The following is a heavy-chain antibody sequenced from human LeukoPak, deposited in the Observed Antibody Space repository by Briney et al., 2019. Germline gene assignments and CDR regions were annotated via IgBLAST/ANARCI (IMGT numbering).Heavy chain of an antibody. CDR3: ATGHGYQLNPHYYFDY. Sequence: ASVKVSCKVSGYTFTDYYMHWVQQAPGKGLQWMGLVDPEDGQPIYAENFQDRVTMTADTSTDTAYLELSSLRSEDTAVYYCATGHGYQLNPHYYFDYWGQGTLVTVSS. D-gene: IGHD2-2*01. CDR2: VDPEDGQP. CDR1: GYTFTDYY. J-gene: IGHJ4*02. V-gene: IGHV1-69-2*01.